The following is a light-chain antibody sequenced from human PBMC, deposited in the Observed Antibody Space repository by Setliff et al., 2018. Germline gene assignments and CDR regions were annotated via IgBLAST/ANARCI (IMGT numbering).Light chain of an antibody. J-gene: IGLJ1*01. CDR2: DVS. CDR1: SSDVGGYNY. V-gene: IGLV2-14*01. Sequence: QSALTQPRSVSGSPGQSVTISCTGTSSDVGGYNYVSWYQQHPSKAPKLMIYDVSKRPSGVSNRFSGSKSGNTASLTISGLQAEDEADYYCSSYTSSSTPDVFGTGTKVTVL. CDR3: SSYTSSSTPDV.